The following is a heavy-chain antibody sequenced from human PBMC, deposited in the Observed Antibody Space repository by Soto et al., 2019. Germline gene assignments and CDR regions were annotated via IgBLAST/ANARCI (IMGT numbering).Heavy chain of an antibody. J-gene: IGHJ6*03. CDR3: ARGEEGYGDYEIDYYYCYMDV. CDR2: ISAYNGNT. D-gene: IGHD4-17*01. Sequence: ASVKVSCKASGYTFTSYGISWVRQAPGQGLEWMGWISAYNGNTNYAQKLQGRVTMTTDTSTSTAYMELRSLRSDDTAVYYCARGEEGYGDYEIDYYYCYMDVWGKGTTVTVSS. CDR1: GYTFTSYG. V-gene: IGHV1-18*01.